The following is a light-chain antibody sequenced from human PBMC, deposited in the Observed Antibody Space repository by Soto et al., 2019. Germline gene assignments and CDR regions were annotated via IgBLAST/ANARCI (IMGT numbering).Light chain of an antibody. CDR2: EGS. J-gene: IGLJ3*02. CDR1: SSDVGNYKY. V-gene: IGLV2-8*01. CDR3: SLYAGSNLWV. Sequence: QSVLTQSPAASGSPGQSVTISCTGTSSDVGNYKYVSWYQQHPGKAPKLMIYEGSKRPSGVPDRFSGSKSGNTASLTVSGLQVEDEADYYCSLYAGSNLWVFGGGTKLTVL.